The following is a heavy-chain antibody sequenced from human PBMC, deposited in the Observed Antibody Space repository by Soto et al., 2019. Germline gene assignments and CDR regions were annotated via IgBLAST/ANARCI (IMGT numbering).Heavy chain of an antibody. CDR1: GVTFRNHS. CDR3: ARGAHSGAWLIDF. V-gene: IGHV3-48*02. Sequence: EVQLLESGGDLVPPGGSLRLSCEVSGVTFRNHSMNWVRHTPGKGPEWISFISGDSASIQYADSVGGRFTISRDNAKNSLFLDMNILKHEDTALYYCARGAHSGAWLIDFWGQGTLVTVSS. J-gene: IGHJ4*02. CDR2: ISGDSASI. D-gene: IGHD6-19*01.